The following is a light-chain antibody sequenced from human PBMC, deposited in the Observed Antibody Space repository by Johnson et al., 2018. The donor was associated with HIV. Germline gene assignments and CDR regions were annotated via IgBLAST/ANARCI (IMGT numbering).Light chain of an antibody. CDR1: SSNIGNNY. Sequence: QSVLTQPPSVSAAPGQKVTISCSGSSSNIGNNYVSWYQQLPGTAPKLLIYENNKRPSGIPDRFSGSKSGTSATLGITALQTGDEADYYCGTWDSSLSAFYVFGTGTKVTVL. CDR2: ENN. V-gene: IGLV1-51*02. CDR3: GTWDSSLSAFYV. J-gene: IGLJ1*01.